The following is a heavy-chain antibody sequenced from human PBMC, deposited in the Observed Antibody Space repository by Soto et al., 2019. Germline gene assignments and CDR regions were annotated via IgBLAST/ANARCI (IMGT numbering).Heavy chain of an antibody. CDR2: ISTYDDKT. CDR3: SRDLGYCNSTGCSRKWFDH. Sequence: QVQLVQSGAEVKTPGASVKVSCRASGYSFRTHGISWVRQAPGQGLEWMGWISTYDDKTNFPQKFQGRITMTTDTSTRTAHMEPRSLRSADTAVYFGSRDLGYCNSTGCSRKWFDHWGQGPLVTVSS. CDR1: GYSFRTHG. J-gene: IGHJ5*02. D-gene: IGHD2-2*01. V-gene: IGHV1-18*01.